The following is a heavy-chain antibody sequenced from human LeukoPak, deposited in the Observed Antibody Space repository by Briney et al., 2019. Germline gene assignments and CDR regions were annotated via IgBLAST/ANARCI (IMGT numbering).Heavy chain of an antibody. J-gene: IGHJ3*02. CDR1: GFTFSSYA. CDR3: AKGLRYCSGGSCYSLGDAFDI. CDR2: ISGSGGST. Sequence: GGSLRLSCAASGFTFSSYAMSWVRQAPGKGLEWVSAISGSGGSTYYADSVKGRFTISRDNSKNTLYLQMNSLRAEDTAVYYCAKGLRYCSGGSCYSLGDAFDIWDQGTMVTVSS. D-gene: IGHD2-15*01. V-gene: IGHV3-23*01.